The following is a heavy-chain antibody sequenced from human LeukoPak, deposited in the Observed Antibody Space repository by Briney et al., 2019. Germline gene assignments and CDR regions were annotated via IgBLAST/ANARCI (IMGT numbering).Heavy chain of an antibody. D-gene: IGHD3-3*01. CDR2: ISSSGTTI. J-gene: IGHJ6*03. CDR3: AKDGGVIFYLDV. Sequence: GGSLRLSCAASGFTFSSYEMNWVRQAPGKGLEWVADISSSGTTIHYADSVKGRFTISRDNSKNTLYLQMNSLRAEDTAVYYCAKDGGVIFYLDVWGKGTTVTVSS. V-gene: IGHV3-23*01. CDR1: GFTFSSYE.